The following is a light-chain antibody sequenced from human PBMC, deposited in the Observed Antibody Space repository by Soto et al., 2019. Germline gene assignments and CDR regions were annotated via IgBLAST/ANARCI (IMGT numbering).Light chain of an antibody. Sequence: ETVMTQSPATLSVSPGERATLSCRASQSVGTKLAWYQHKPGQAPRLLIYDAYTRATGIPARFSGSGSGTEFTLTISSLQSEDFVVYFCQQYYNWYTYGQATKLEIK. CDR1: QSVGTK. CDR3: QQYYNWYT. J-gene: IGKJ2*01. V-gene: IGKV3-15*01. CDR2: DAY.